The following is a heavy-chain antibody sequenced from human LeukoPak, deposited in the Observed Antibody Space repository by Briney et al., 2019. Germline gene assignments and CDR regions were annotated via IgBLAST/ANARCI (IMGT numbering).Heavy chain of an antibody. V-gene: IGHV3-23*01. CDR2: MKGTGET. Sequence: GGSLTLSCAASGLSFSSFAMSWVRQAPARGLQWLSSMKGTGETFYSDSVRGRFTLSRDDSRNTVYLQLSNLRVEDTAVYYCARASWVSSADAVRWGQGTVVTVSS. J-gene: IGHJ4*02. D-gene: IGHD3-16*01. CDR1: GLSFSSFA. CDR3: ARASWVSSADAVR.